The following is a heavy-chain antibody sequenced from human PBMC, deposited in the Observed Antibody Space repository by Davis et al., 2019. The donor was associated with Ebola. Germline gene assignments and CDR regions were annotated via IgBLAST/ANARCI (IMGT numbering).Heavy chain of an antibody. CDR3: VGAVAGTGFDY. V-gene: IGHV3-64D*06. D-gene: IGHD6-19*01. Sequence: PGGSLRLSCSASGFTFSSYAMHWVRQAPGKGLEYVSAISSNGGSTYYADSVKGRFTISRDNSKNTLYLQMSSLRAEDTAVYYCVGAVAGTGFDYWGQGTLVTVSS. CDR2: ISSNGGST. J-gene: IGHJ4*02. CDR1: GFTFSSYA.